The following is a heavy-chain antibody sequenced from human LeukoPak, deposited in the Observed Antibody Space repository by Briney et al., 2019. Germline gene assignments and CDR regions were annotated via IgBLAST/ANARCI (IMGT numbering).Heavy chain of an antibody. CDR2: ISGSGGST. V-gene: IGHV3-23*01. D-gene: IGHD3-16*02. J-gene: IGHJ3*02. CDR3: AKDYRMIAFGGVIGIDAFDI. CDR1: GFTFSSYA. Sequence: GGSLRLSCAASGFTFSSYAMSWVRQAPGKGLEWVSAISGSGGSTYYADSVKGRFTISRDNSKKTLYLQMNSLRAEDTAVYYCAKDYRMIAFGGVIGIDAFDIWGQGTMVTVSS.